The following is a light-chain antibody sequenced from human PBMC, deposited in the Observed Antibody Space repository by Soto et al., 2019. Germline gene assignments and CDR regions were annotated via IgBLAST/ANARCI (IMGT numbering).Light chain of an antibody. J-gene: IGLJ1*01. Sequence: QSVLTQPASVSGSPGQSIAISCTGTSSDVGAYNSVSWYQQHPGKAPKLMIYEVSNRPSGVSSRFSASKSGNTASLTISGFQVEDEADYYCSSYTTSNTGVFGTGTKVTAL. CDR3: SSYTTSNTGV. CDR1: SSDVGAYNS. CDR2: EVS. V-gene: IGLV2-14*01.